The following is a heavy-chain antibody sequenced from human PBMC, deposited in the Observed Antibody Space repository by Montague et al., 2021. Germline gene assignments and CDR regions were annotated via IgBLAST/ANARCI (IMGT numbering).Heavy chain of an antibody. Sequence: SETLSLTCTVSRSLINSDDYWGWIRPPPGKGLEWMGSVSHGGRTYYNPSLKSRVTISVDTSNSHFSLKLSSVTAADTAMYYCARERDRYYYMDIWGKGTTITVSS. CDR1: RSLINSDDY. CDR3: ARERDRYYYMDI. V-gene: IGHV4-38-2*02. J-gene: IGHJ6*03. CDR2: VSHGGRT.